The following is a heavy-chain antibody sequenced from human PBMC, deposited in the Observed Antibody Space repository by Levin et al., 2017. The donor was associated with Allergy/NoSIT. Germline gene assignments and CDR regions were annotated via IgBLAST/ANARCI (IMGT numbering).Heavy chain of an antibody. J-gene: IGHJ3*02. D-gene: IGHD2-8*01. CDR2: IYPGDSDT. V-gene: IGHV5-51*01. CDR3: ARPRVPYCTNGVCYSIWRDAFDS. CDR1: GYSFTSYW. Sequence: GESLKISCKGSGYSFTSYWIGWVRQMPGKGLEWMGIIYPGDSDTRYSPSFQGQVTISADKSISTAYLQWSSLKASDTAMYYCARPRVPYCTNGVCYSIWRDAFDSWGQGTMVTVSS.